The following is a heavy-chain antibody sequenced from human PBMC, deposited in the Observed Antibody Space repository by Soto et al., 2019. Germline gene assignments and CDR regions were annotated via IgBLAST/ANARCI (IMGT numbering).Heavy chain of an antibody. Sequence: QFQLEQSGAEVKKPGSSVRVSCKASGGTFSNSAISWVRQAPGQGLEWMGGIMPIFRTPDYAQKFQGRVTITSDEYMSTAYMGLSGLRSDDTAIYYCARDKDRLQLGGNYYYILDIWGQGTTVTVSS. J-gene: IGHJ6*02. D-gene: IGHD5-12*01. CDR3: ARDKDRLQLGGNYYYILDI. CDR1: GGTFSNSA. CDR2: IMPIFRTP. V-gene: IGHV1-69*05.